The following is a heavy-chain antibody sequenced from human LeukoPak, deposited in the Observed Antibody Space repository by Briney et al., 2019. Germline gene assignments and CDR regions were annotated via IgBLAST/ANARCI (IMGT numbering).Heavy chain of an antibody. CDR3: ATDQRGAGLGFVYGSGSFNGLDV. V-gene: IGHV1-24*01. J-gene: IGHJ6*02. CDR2: FDPEDGET. D-gene: IGHD3-10*01. Sequence: ASVKVSCKVSGYTLTELSIHWVRQAPGKGLEWMGGFDPEDGETIYAQRFQGRVTVTEDTSTDTGYMELSSLRSEDTAVYYCATDQRGAGLGFVYGSGSFNGLDVWGQGTTVTVSS. CDR1: GYTLTELS.